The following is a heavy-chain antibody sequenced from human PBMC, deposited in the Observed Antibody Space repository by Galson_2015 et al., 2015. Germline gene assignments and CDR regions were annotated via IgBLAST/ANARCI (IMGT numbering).Heavy chain of an antibody. CDR3: ASGKGYSRTWYFDY. CDR1: GFTFSSYE. D-gene: IGHD6-13*01. V-gene: IGHV3-48*03. J-gene: IGHJ4*02. CDR2: ISDSGSTI. Sequence: GSLRLSCAASGFTFSSYEMNWVRQAPGKGLEWVSYISDSGSTIYYADSVKGRFAISRDNAKNSLYLQMNSLRAEDTAVYYCASGKGYSRTWYFDYWGQGTLVTVSS.